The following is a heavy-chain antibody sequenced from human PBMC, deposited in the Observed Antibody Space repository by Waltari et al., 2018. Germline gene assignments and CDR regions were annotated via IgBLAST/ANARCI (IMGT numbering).Heavy chain of an antibody. V-gene: IGHV3-48*03. J-gene: IGHJ4*02. CDR2: IRNSGSTI. Sequence: EVKLVESGGGLVQPGGSLRLSCEASGFVFRSFDMNWVRQAPGKGLEWIAHIRNSGSTIYYADSGKGRFSISRDNAKESLFLQMNSLRAEDTAVYYCARHGIRLGLYYFDYWGQGALVTVSS. CDR1: GFVFRSFD. CDR3: ARHGIRLGLYYFDY. D-gene: IGHD3-9*01.